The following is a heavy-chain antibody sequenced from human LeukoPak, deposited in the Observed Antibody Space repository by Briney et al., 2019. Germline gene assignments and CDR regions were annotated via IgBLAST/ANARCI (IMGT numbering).Heavy chain of an antibody. V-gene: IGHV4-31*03. CDR2: IYYSGST. CDR1: GGSISSGGYY. J-gene: IGHJ4*02. D-gene: IGHD6-13*01. CDR3: ARVNPGVEQQFWGYYFDY. Sequence: SQTLSLTCTVSGGSISSGGYYWSWIRQHPGKGLEWISYIYYSGSTYYNPSLESRVTISVDTSKNQFSLKLSSVTAADTAVYYCARVNPGVEQQFWGYYFDYWGQGTLVTVYS.